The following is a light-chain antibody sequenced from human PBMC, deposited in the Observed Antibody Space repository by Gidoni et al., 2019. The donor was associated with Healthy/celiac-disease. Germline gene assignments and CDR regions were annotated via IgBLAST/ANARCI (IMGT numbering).Light chain of an antibody. CDR1: QSVSSY. V-gene: IGKV3-11*01. J-gene: IGKJ3*01. Sequence: EIVLTQSPATLSLSPGERATLHCRASQSVSSYLAWYQQKPGQAPRLLIYDASNRATGIPARFSGSGSGTDFTLTISSLEPEDFAVYYCQQRSNWLFTFGPGTKVDIK. CDR3: QQRSNWLFT. CDR2: DAS.